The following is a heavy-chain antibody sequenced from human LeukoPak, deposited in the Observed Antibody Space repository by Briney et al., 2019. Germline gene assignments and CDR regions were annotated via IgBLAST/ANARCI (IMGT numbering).Heavy chain of an antibody. CDR1: GYSFTSYW. D-gene: IGHD2-15*01. J-gene: IGHJ4*02. CDR3: ARPGYCSGGSCYSNFDY. Sequence: GESLKISCKGSGYSFTSYWIGWVRQMPGKGLEWMGIIYPGDSDTRYSPSFQGQVTISADKSISTAYLQWSSLKAPDTAMYYCARPGYCSGGSCYSNFDYWGQGTLVTVSS. V-gene: IGHV5-51*01. CDR2: IYPGDSDT.